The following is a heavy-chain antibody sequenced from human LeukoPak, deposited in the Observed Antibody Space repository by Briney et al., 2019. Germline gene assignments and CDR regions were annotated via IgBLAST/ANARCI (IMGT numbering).Heavy chain of an antibody. V-gene: IGHV3-43*02. J-gene: IGHJ6*02. CDR3: AKDIVRVAVSYYYHGMDV. CDR1: GFTFDDYA. D-gene: IGHD3-10*01. CDR2: ISGDGGST. Sequence: GGSLRLSCAASGFTFDDYAMHWVRQAPGKGLEWVSLISGDGGSTYYADSVKGRFTISRDNSKNSLYLQMNSLRTEDTALYYCAKDIVRVAVSYYYHGMDVWGQGTTVTVSS.